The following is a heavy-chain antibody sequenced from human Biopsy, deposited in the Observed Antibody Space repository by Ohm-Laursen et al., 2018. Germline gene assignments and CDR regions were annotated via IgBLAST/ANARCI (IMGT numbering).Heavy chain of an antibody. Sequence: SQTLSLTWTVSGGSIGSFFWSWIRQPPGKGLVWIGYIYYSGSTNYNPSLRSRVTTSVDRSKNQFSLELSSVTAADTAVYYCARVGAGTPSIDYFDSWGQGALVTVSS. J-gene: IGHJ4*02. D-gene: IGHD1-7*01. CDR2: IYYSGST. CDR3: ARVGAGTPSIDYFDS. CDR1: GGSIGSFF. V-gene: IGHV4-59*01.